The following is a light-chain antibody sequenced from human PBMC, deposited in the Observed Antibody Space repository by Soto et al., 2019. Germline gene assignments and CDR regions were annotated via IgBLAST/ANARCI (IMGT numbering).Light chain of an antibody. Sequence: DIEMTQSPSSLSASVGDRVTITCRASQSISSYLSWYQKTPGKAHKLLINAASSLQSGVPSRFSGSGSGTEFTLTIRGLQPEDSATYYCKHYNSYSEAFGQGTKV. J-gene: IGKJ1*01. CDR1: QSISSY. CDR3: KHYNSYSEA. CDR2: AAS. V-gene: IGKV1-39*01.